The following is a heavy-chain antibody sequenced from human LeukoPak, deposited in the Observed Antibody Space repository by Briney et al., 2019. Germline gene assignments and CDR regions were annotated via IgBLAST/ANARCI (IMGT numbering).Heavy chain of an antibody. J-gene: IGHJ1*01. V-gene: IGHV3-23*01. CDR3: AKDPYCSGGSCYGAEYFQH. CDR2: ISGSGGST. D-gene: IGHD2-15*01. CDR1: GFTFSSYA. Sequence: GGSLRLSCAASGFTFSSYAMSWVRQAPGKGLEWVSAISGSGGSTYYADSVKGRFTISRDNSKNTLYLQMNGLRAEDTAVYYCAKDPYCSGGSCYGAEYFQHWGQGTLVTVSS.